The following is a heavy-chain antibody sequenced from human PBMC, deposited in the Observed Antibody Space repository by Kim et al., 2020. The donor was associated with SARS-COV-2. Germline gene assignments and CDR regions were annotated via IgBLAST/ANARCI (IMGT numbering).Heavy chain of an antibody. CDR3: ARVTTMVRGGWFDP. CDR1: GYTFTSYA. D-gene: IGHD3-10*01. V-gene: IGHV1-3*01. J-gene: IGHJ5*02. CDR2: INAGNGNT. Sequence: ASVKVSCKASGYTFTSYAMHWVRQAPGQRLEWMGWINAGNGNTKYSQKFQGRFTITRDTSASTAYMELSSLRSEDTAVYYCARVTTMVRGGWFDPWGQGTLVTVSS.